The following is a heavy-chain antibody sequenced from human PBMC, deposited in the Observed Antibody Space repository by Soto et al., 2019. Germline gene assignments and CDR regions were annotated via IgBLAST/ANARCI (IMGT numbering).Heavy chain of an antibody. CDR2: IYYSGGT. D-gene: IGHD3-10*01. J-gene: IGHJ2*01. CDR3: ARGGPGDGYFDL. V-gene: IGHV4-31*03. CDR1: GASIRSGGYY. Sequence: QVQLQESGPGLVKPSQILSLTCSVSGASIRSGGYYWSWIRQTPGKGLEWIGYIYYSGGTYFNPSLRSRVTMSVDTSENQFSLKLSSVTAADTAVYHCARGGPGDGYFDLWGRGTLVAVSS.